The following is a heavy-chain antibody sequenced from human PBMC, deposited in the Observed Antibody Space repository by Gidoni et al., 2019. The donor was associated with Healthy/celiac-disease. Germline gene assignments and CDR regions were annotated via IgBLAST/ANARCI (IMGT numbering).Heavy chain of an antibody. CDR1: GGTFSSYA. V-gene: IGHV1-69*01. Sequence: QVQLVQSGAEGRKPGPAGKVPCKAAGGTFSSYAISWVRQAPGQGLEWMGGIIPIFGTANYAQKFQGRVTITADESTSTAYMELSSLRSEDTAVYYCARAKASHWLYDYWGQGTLVTVSS. CDR2: IIPIFGTA. CDR3: ARAKASHWLYDY. J-gene: IGHJ4*02. D-gene: IGHD3-9*01.